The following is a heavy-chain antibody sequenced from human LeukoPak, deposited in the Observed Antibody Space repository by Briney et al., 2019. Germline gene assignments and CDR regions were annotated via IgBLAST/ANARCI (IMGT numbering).Heavy chain of an antibody. V-gene: IGHV3-21*01. CDR3: ARGGNSGYDFDY. CDR2: ISSSSSYI. D-gene: IGHD5-12*01. CDR1: GFTFSSYS. Sequence: GGSLRLSCAASGFTFSSYSMNWVRQAPGKGLEWVSSISSSSSYIYYADSVEGRFTISRDNAKNSLYLQMNSLRAEDTAVYYCARGGNSGYDFDYWGQGTLVTVSS. J-gene: IGHJ4*02.